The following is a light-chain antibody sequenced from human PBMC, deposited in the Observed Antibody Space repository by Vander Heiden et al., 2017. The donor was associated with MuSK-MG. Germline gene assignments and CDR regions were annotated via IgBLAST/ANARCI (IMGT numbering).Light chain of an antibody. V-gene: IGKV3-15*01. CDR2: GAS. CDR3: QQHNYWPPIT. CDR1: QSVGIN. Sequence: EIVLTQSPATLSVSPGERATLSCRASQSVGINLAWYQQKPGQAPRLLFYGASTRATGLPARFSGSGYRTEFTLTISSRQSEDFAVYFCQQHNYWPPITFGQGTLLEIK. J-gene: IGKJ5*01.